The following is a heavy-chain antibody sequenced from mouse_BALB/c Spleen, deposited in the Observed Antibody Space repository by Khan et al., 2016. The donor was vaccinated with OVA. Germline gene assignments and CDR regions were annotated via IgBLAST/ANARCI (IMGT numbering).Heavy chain of an antibody. CDR2: ISTYYGDV. J-gene: IGHJ3*01. D-gene: IGHD1-1*02. CDR1: GYTFTDYA. Sequence: QVQLQQSGAELVRHGVSVKISCKGSGYTFTDYAMHWVKQSHAKSLEWIGVISTYYGDVDYSQKFKGKATMTVDRSSSTAYMELARLTSEDSAIYYCARGGKFAYWGQGTLVTVSA. V-gene: IGHV1S137*01. CDR3: ARGGKFAY.